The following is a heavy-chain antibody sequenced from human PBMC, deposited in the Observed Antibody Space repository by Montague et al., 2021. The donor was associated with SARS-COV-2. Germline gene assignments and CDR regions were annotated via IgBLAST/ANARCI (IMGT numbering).Heavy chain of an antibody. CDR1: GDSIIRTDC. Sequence: SETLSLTCAVSGDSIIRTDCWSWVRQPPGKGLEWIGEIYDSRNTNYNPSLKSRVTISVDMSNNQFSLELSSVTAADTALYYCVRAGGYHNSPPLWGQGTLVTVSS. D-gene: IGHD5-12*01. V-gene: IGHV4-4*02. J-gene: IGHJ4*02. CDR2: IYDSRNT. CDR3: VRAGGYHNSPPL.